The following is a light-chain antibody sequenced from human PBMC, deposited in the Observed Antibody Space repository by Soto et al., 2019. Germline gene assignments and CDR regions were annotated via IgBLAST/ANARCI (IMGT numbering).Light chain of an antibody. V-gene: IGKV3-20*01. J-gene: IGKJ1*01. CDR2: DAS. CDR3: QQYNNWPQT. Sequence: VLTQSPGTLSLSPGGRATLSCRASQNINNNYLAWYQHKPGQAPRLLIYDASLRATGVPDRFRGSGSGTDFTLTISRLEPEDFAVYYCQQYNNWPQTFGQGTKVDIK. CDR1: QNINNNY.